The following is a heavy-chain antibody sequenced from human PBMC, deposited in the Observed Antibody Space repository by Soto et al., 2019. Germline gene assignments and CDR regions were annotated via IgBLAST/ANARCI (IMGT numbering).Heavy chain of an antibody. V-gene: IGHV4-39*01. CDR2: IYYSGST. D-gene: IGHD3-3*01. Sequence: SETKSVTCTVAGGNIISSGCYWGWIRKPPGKGLEWIGSIYYSGSTYYNPSLKSRVTISVDTSKNQFSLKLSSVTAADTAVYYCARVIQGGSGRPYYDFWSGLDPGTGDIWGQGTMVTVSS. CDR1: GGNIISSGCY. CDR3: ARVIQGGSGRPYYDFWSGLDPGTGDI. J-gene: IGHJ3*02.